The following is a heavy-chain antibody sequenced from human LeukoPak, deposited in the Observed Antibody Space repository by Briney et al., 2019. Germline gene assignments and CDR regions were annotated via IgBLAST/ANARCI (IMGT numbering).Heavy chain of an antibody. Sequence: SETLSLTCTVAGGSISSYYWSWIRQPPGKGLEWIGYIYYSGSTNYNPSLKRRVTISVDTSKNQFSLKLSSVTAADTAVYYCATMGDVDYWGQGTLVTASS. V-gene: IGHV4-59*01. CDR1: GGSISSYY. CDR2: IYYSGST. CDR3: ATMGDVDY. J-gene: IGHJ4*02. D-gene: IGHD2-21*01.